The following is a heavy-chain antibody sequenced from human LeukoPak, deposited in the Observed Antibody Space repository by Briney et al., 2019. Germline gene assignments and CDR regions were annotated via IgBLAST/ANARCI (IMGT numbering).Heavy chain of an antibody. Sequence: SETLSLTCTVSGGSISSASYFWGWIRHPPGKGLEWIGSIYYSGSTYYNPSLKSRVTISVDTSKNQFSLRLSSVTAADTDIYYCARNVGTAVAGKGFDYWGQGTLVTVSS. D-gene: IGHD6-19*01. V-gene: IGHV4-39*01. CDR1: GGSISSASYF. CDR3: ARNVGTAVAGKGFDY. J-gene: IGHJ4*02. CDR2: IYYSGST.